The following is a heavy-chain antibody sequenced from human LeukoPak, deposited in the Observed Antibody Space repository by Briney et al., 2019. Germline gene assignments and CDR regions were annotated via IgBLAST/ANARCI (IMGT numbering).Heavy chain of an antibody. Sequence: PSETLSLTCTVSGGSISSYYWSWIRQPAGKGLEWIGRIYTSGSTNYNPSLKSRVTISVDTSKNQFSLKLSSVTAADTAVYYCARSSPVGATFYFDYWGQGTLVTVSS. CDR3: ARSSPVGATFYFDY. CDR1: GGSISSYY. J-gene: IGHJ4*02. CDR2: IYTSGST. V-gene: IGHV4-4*07. D-gene: IGHD1-26*01.